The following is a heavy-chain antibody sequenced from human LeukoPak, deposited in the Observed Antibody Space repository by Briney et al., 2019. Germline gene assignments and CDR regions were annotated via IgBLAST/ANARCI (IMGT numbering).Heavy chain of an antibody. CDR1: GGSISSGSYY. D-gene: IGHD3-10*01. J-gene: IGHJ6*03. V-gene: IGHV4-61*02. CDR2: IYTSGST. Sequence: SETLSLTCTVSGGSISSGSYYWSWIRQPVGKGLEWIGRIYTSGSTNYNPSLKSRVTISVDTSKNQFSLKLSSVTAADTAVYYCARGLRYYGSGSYFATDYYYYYMDVWGKGTTVTVSS. CDR3: ARGLRYYGSGSYFATDYYYYYMDV.